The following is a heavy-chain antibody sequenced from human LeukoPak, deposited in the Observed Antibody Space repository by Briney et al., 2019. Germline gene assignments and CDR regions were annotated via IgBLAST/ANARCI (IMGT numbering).Heavy chain of an antibody. V-gene: IGHV3-74*01. CDR2: INSDGGST. J-gene: IGHJ4*02. CDR3: ARVRFGYSSIPFDY. CDR1: GFTFSSYW. Sequence: GGSLRLSCAASGFTFSSYWMHWVRQAPGKGLVWVSRINSDGGSTSYADSVKGRFTTSRDNAKNTLYLQMNSLRAEDTAVYYCARVRFGYSSIPFDYWGQGTLVTVSS. D-gene: IGHD6-19*01.